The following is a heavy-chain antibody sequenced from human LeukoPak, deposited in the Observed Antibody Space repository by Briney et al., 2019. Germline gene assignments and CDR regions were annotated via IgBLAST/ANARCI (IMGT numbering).Heavy chain of an antibody. Sequence: PGGSLRLSCAASGFTFSDYYMSWIRQAPGKGLEWVSGISGSGGSTYSADSVKGRFTISRDNSKNTLYLQMNNLRADDTAVYYCAKGTAEEYYSYYYMDVWGKGTTVTVSS. CDR2: ISGSGGST. D-gene: IGHD2/OR15-2a*01. CDR1: GFTFSDYY. CDR3: AKGTAEEYYSYYYMDV. V-gene: IGHV3-23*01. J-gene: IGHJ6*03.